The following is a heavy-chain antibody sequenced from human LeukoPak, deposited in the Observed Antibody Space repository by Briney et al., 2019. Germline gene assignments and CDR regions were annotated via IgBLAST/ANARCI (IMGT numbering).Heavy chain of an antibody. CDR1: GFTFSDYY. CDR3: ARGGSGYYYVSNAFDI. J-gene: IGHJ3*02. V-gene: IGHV3-11*04. Sequence: GGSLRLSCAASGFTFSDYYMSWIRQAPGKGLELVSYISSSGSTIYYADSVKGRFTISRDNAKNSLYLQMNSLRAEDTAVYYCARGGSGYYYVSNAFDIWGQGTMVTVSS. CDR2: ISSSGSTI. D-gene: IGHD3-22*01.